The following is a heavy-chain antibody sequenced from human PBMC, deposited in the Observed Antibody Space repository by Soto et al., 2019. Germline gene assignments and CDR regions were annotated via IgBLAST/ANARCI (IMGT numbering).Heavy chain of an antibody. J-gene: IGHJ4*02. CDR1: GFTFSNYA. CDR3: AKTEKLHPQSSGWANRFDS. V-gene: IGHV3-23*01. Sequence: EVQLLESGGDLAQPGGSLRLICAASGFTFSNYAMTWVRQSPGKGLEWVSTITSAGSTFYGGTVKGRFTLSRDNSKGHLYFLMNRLGARDTGRYLRAKTEKLHPQSSGWANRFDSWGQGTLVTVSS. CDR2: ITSAGST. D-gene: IGHD6-19*01.